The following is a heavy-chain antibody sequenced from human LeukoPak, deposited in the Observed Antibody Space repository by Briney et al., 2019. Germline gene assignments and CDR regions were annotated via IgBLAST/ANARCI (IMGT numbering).Heavy chain of an antibody. CDR3: ARGSGRPHYFDY. D-gene: IGHD2-15*01. CDR2: IYSSGST. V-gene: IGHV4-4*07. J-gene: IGHJ4*02. Sequence: SETLSLTCTVSGGSISSYYWSWIRQPAGKGLKWIGRIYSSGSTNYNPSLKSRVSMSVDTSKNQFSLKLSSVTAADTAVYYCARGSGRPHYFDYWGQGTLVTVSS. CDR1: GGSISSYY.